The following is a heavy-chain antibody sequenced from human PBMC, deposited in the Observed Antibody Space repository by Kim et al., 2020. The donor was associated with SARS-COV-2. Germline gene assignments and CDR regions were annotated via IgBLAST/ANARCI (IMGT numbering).Heavy chain of an antibody. CDR3: ARDNGTLLLWFGERNGMDV. Sequence: SETLSLICAVSGGSISSSNWWSWVRQPPGKGLEWIGEIYHSGSTNYNPSLKSRVTISVDKSKNQFSLKLSSVTAADTAVYYCARDNGTLLLWFGERNGMDVWGKGTTVTVSS. D-gene: IGHD3-10*01. J-gene: IGHJ6*04. V-gene: IGHV4-4*02. CDR1: GGSISSSNW. CDR2: IYHSGST.